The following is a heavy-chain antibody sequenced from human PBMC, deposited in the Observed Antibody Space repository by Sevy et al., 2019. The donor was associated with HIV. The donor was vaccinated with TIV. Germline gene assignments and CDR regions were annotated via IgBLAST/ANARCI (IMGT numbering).Heavy chain of an antibody. Sequence: GGSLRLSCTASGFTFSSYEMNWVRQAPGKGLEWVSYITLSGSTIYYADSVKGRFTISRDNSKNTLYLQMNSLRAEDTAVYYCARERWELRAFDIWGQGTMVTVSS. J-gene: IGHJ3*02. CDR3: ARERWELRAFDI. D-gene: IGHD1-26*01. V-gene: IGHV3-48*03. CDR2: ITLSGSTI. CDR1: GFTFSSYE.